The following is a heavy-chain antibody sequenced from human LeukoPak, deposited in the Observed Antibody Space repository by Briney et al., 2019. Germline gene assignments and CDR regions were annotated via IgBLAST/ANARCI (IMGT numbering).Heavy chain of an antibody. D-gene: IGHD6-13*01. CDR2: IRYDGSNK. J-gene: IGHJ4*02. CDR1: GFTFSSYG. V-gene: IGHV3-30*02. CDR3: AKAHSSTTVVDY. Sequence: PGGSLRLSCAASGFTFSSYGMHWVRQAPGKGLEWVAFIRYDGSNKYYADSVKGRFTISRDNSKNTLYLQMNSLRAEDTAVYYCAKAHSSTTVVDYWGQGTLVTVSS.